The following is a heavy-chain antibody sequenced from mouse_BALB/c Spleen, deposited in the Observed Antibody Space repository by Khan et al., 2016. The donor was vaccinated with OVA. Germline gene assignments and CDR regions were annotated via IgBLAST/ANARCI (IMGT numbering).Heavy chain of an antibody. J-gene: IGHJ4*01. D-gene: IGHD2-3*01. Sequence: EVQLQESGPGLVKPSQSLSLTCTVTGYSITSDYAWNWIRQFPGNKLEWMGYISSRGSTNYNPDLKSRISIPRDTSKNQFFLQLNSVTTEDTATYYCARDGSRYNYAMDYWGQGTSFTVSS. CDR1: GYSITSDYA. CDR3: ARDGSRYNYAMDY. V-gene: IGHV3-2*02. CDR2: ISSRGST.